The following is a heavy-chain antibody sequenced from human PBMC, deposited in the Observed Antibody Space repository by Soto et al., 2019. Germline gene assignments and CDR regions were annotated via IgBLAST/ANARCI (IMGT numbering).Heavy chain of an antibody. CDR2: IYYSGST. CDR1: GGSVSSGSYY. V-gene: IGHV4-61*01. J-gene: IGHJ4*02. D-gene: IGHD3-22*01. Sequence: SETLSLTCTVSGGSVSSGSYYWSWIRQPPGKGLEWIGYIYYSGSTNYNPSLKSRVTISVDTSKNQFSLKLSSVTAADTAVYYCASTSPYYYDSSGYYFDYWGQGTLVTVSS. CDR3: ASTSPYYYDSSGYYFDY.